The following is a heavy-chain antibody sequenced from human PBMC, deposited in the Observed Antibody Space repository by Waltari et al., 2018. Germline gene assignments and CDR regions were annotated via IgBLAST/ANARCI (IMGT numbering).Heavy chain of an antibody. CDR1: GYSISSGYY. Sequence: QVQLQESGPGLVKPSETLSLTCAVSGYSISSGYYWGWIRQPPGKGLEWIGSIYHSGSTYYNPSRKSRVTISVDTSKNLFSLKLSSVTAADTAVYYCARLNIVATQEDYWGQGTLVTVSS. D-gene: IGHD5-12*01. J-gene: IGHJ4*02. CDR3: ARLNIVATQEDY. V-gene: IGHV4-38-2*01. CDR2: IYHSGST.